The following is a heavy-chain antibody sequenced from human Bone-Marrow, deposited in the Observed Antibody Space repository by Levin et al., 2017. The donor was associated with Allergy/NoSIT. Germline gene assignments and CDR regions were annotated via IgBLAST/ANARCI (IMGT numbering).Heavy chain of an antibody. J-gene: IGHJ6*02. Sequence: GGSLRLSCAASGFTFSSYAMSWVRQAPGKGLEWVSAISGSGGSTYYADSVKGRFTISRDNSKNTLYLQMNSLRAEDTAVYYCAKTKYQPDNRYYYYGMDVWGQGTTVTVSS. V-gene: IGHV3-23*01. CDR3: AKTKYQPDNRYYYYGMDV. CDR1: GFTFSSYA. D-gene: IGHD2-2*01. CDR2: ISGSGGST.